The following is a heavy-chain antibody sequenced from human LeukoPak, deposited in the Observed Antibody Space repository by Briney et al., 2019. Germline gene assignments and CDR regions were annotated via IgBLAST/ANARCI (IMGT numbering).Heavy chain of an antibody. Sequence: SGGSLRLSCAASGFTFNNAWMHWVRQAPGKGLMWVSRISSGGSSTNYADSVKGRFTISRDSSKNTLYLQMNSLRAEDTAVYYCAKDANIVVVPVAQTPDWFDPWGQGTPVTVSS. CDR1: GFTFNNAW. CDR3: AKDANIVVVPVAQTPDWFDP. J-gene: IGHJ5*02. D-gene: IGHD2-2*01. V-gene: IGHV3-74*01. CDR2: ISSGGSST.